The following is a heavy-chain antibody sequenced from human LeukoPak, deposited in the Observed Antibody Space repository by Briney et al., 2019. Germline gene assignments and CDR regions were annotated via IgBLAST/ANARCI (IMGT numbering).Heavy chain of an antibody. V-gene: IGHV1-8*03. J-gene: IGHJ4*02. CDR3: ARESSGIAAAFDY. D-gene: IGHD6-13*01. CDR1: GYTFTSYD. CDR2: MNPNSGNT. Sequence: ASVKVSCKASGYTFTSYDINWVRQATGQGLEWMGWMNPNSGNTGYAQKFQGRVTITRNTSISTAYMELSSLRSEDTAVYYCARESSGIAAAFDYWGQGTLVTVSS.